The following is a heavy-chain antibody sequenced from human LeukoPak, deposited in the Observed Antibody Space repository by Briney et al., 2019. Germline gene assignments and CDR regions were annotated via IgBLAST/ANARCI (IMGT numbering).Heavy chain of an antibody. J-gene: IGHJ4*02. CDR1: GGTFSSYA. CDR3: ARKHPDYYDSSGYYFDY. CDR2: IIPICGTA. D-gene: IGHD3-22*01. V-gene: IGHV1-69*13. Sequence: SVKVSCKASGGTFSSYAISWVRQAPGQGLEWMGGIIPICGTANYAQKFQGRVAITADESTSTAYMELSSLRSEDTAVYYCARKHPDYYDSSGYYFDYWGQGTLVTVSS.